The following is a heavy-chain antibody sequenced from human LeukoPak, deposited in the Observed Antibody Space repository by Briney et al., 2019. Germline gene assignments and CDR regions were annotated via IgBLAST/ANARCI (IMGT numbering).Heavy chain of an antibody. V-gene: IGHV1-3*01. CDR2: INAGNGNT. D-gene: IGHD2-21*02. CDR1: GYTFTSYA. CDR3: ARGYQVVMTATLSFRTGAFDY. J-gene: IGHJ4*02. Sequence: GASVKVSCKASGYTFTSYAMHWVRQAPGQRLEWMGWINAGNGNTKYSQKFQGRVTITRDTSASTAYMELSSLRSEDTAVYYCARGYQVVMTATLSFRTGAFDYWGQGTLVTVSS.